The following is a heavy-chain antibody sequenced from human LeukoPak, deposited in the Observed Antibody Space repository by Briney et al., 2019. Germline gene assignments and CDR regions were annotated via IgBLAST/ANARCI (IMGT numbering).Heavy chain of an antibody. CDR2: IYTSGST. J-gene: IGHJ4*02. D-gene: IGHD6-19*01. Sequence: TLSLTCTVSGGSISSGSYYWSWIRQPAGKGLEWIGRIYTSGSTNYNPSLKSRVTISVDTSKNQFSLKLSSVTAADTAVYYCAREFVAGPYYFDYWGQGTLVTVSS. CDR1: GGSISSGSYY. CDR3: AREFVAGPYYFDY. V-gene: IGHV4-61*02.